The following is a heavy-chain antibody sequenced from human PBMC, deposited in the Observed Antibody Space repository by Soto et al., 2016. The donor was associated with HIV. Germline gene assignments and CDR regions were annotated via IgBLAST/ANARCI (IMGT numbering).Heavy chain of an antibody. J-gene: IGHJ2*01. CDR1: GFTVSSNY. V-gene: IGHV3-66*01. CDR3: AREMGGGGKDEWRGDLKRRGDWYFES. D-gene: IGHD3-16*01. Sequence: EVQLVESGGGLVQPGGSLRLSCAASGFTVSSNYMSWVRQAPGKGLEWVSVIYSGGSTYYADSVKGRFTISRDNSKNTLYLQMNSLRAEDTAVYYCAREMGGGGKDEWRGDLKRRGDWYFESLGPVATLVDCLL. CDR2: IYSGGST.